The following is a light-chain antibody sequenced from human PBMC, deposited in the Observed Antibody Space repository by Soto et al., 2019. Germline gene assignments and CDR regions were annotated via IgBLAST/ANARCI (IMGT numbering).Light chain of an antibody. J-gene: IGLJ2*01. CDR1: STNIGSNT. CDR3: AAWDDSLNGVV. CDR2: SNN. V-gene: IGLV1-44*01. Sequence: QSVLTQPPSASGTPGQRVTISCSGSSTNIGSNTVNWYQQLPGTAPKLLIYSNNQWPSGVPGRFSGSKSGTSASLAISGLQSEDEAIYYCAAWDDSLNGVVFGGGTKVTVL.